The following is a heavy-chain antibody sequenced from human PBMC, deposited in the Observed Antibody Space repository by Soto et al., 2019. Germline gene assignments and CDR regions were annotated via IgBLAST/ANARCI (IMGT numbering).Heavy chain of an antibody. CDR3: ARHMTPSLSPSYVMDV. J-gene: IGHJ6*04. CDR2: IYPDDSDT. Sequence: GESLKISCKGSGYDFTNYWIAWVRQMPGEGPEWMGIIYPDDSDTRYSPSFQGQVTISADKSISTAYLQWSSLKASDTAMYYCARHMTPSLSPSYVMDVGGKGTTVTVSS. V-gene: IGHV5-51*01. CDR1: GYDFTNYW.